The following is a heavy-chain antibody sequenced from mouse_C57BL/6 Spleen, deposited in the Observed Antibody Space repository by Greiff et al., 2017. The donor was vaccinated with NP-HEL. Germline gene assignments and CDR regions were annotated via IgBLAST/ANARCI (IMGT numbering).Heavy chain of an antibody. CDR3: ASSSSYVAWFAY. D-gene: IGHD1-1*01. Sequence: VQLKESGPGMVKPSQSLSLTCTVTGYSITSGYDWHWIRHFPGNKLEWMGYISYSGSTNYNPSLKSRISITHDTSKNHFFLKLNSVTTEDTATYYCASSSSYVAWFAYWGQGTLVTVSA. CDR1: GYSITSGYD. V-gene: IGHV3-1*01. J-gene: IGHJ3*01. CDR2: ISYSGST.